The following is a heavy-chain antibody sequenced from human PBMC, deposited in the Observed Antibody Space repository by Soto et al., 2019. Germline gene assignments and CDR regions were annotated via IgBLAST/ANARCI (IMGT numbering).Heavy chain of an antibody. CDR2: INPSGDSR. V-gene: IGHV1-46*01. J-gene: IGHJ5*02. CDR1: GFSFSDYF. Sequence: ASVKVSCKASGFSFSDYFMHWVRQAPGQGLEWMGIINPSGDSRNYAQKFQGRVTITRDTSTSTVYMDLSSLRYEDTAVYYCARDHSQDDGPPDPSSWFHTLAQGTPVTISS. D-gene: IGHD1-1*01. CDR3: ARDHSQDDGPPDPSSWFHT.